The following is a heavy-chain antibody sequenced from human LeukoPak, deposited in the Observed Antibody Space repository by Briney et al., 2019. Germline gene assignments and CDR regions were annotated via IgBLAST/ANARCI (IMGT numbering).Heavy chain of an antibody. Sequence: GGSLKISCKGSGYSFTSYWIGWVRQMPGKGLEWMGIIYPGDSDTRYSPSFQGQVTISADKSISTAYLQWSSLKASDTAMYYCARSQPYYYDSSGLFDYWGQGTLVTVSS. CDR2: IYPGDSDT. CDR3: ARSQPYYYDSSGLFDY. CDR1: GYSFTSYW. V-gene: IGHV5-51*01. D-gene: IGHD3-22*01. J-gene: IGHJ4*02.